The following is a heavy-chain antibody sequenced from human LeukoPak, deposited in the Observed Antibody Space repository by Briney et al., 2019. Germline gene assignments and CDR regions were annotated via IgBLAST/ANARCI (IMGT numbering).Heavy chain of an antibody. V-gene: IGHV3-7*03. CDR1: GLTFNSYW. CDR3: ARVYSSSSGENAFDV. D-gene: IGHD6-6*01. J-gene: IGHJ3*01. Sequence: GGSLRLSCAASGLTFNSYWMSWVRQAPGKGLEWVANIKQDGSEKYYVDSVKGRFTISRDNAKNSLDLQMNSLRAEDTAVYYCARVYSSSSGENAFDVWGQGTMVTVSP. CDR2: IKQDGSEK.